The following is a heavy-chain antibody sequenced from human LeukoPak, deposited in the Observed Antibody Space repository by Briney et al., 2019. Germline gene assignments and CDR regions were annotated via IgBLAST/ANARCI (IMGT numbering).Heavy chain of an antibody. CDR3: ARNWKR. CDR2: INHSGST. J-gene: IGHJ4*02. Sequence: SETLSLTCAVYGGSFSGYYWSWIRQPPGKGLEWIGEINHSGSTNYNPSLKSRVTISVDTSKNQFSLKLSSVTAADTAVYYCARNWKRWGQGTLVTVSS. D-gene: IGHD1-1*01. V-gene: IGHV4-34*01. CDR1: GGSFSGYY.